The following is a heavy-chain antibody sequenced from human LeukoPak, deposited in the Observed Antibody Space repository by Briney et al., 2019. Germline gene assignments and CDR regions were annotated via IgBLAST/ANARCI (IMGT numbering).Heavy chain of an antibody. CDR1: GFTFSSYA. Sequence: GGSLRLSCVVSGFTFSSYAMSWVRQAPGKGLEWVSGISGSGDNTYYADSVKGRFTISRDNSKNTLYVQMKSLGTEDTAAYYCAKGSYYDSSGSFYFDYWGQGTLVAVSS. CDR2: ISGSGDNT. J-gene: IGHJ4*02. D-gene: IGHD3-22*01. CDR3: AKGSYYDSSGSFYFDY. V-gene: IGHV3-23*01.